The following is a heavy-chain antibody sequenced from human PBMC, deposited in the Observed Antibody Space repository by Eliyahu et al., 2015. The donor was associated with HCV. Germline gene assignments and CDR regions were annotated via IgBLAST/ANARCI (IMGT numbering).Heavy chain of an antibody. J-gene: IGHJ4*02. CDR1: GFSFSIYS. D-gene: IGHD1-1*01. V-gene: IGHV3-48*02. Sequence: EVQLVESGGGLVQPGGSLRLSCAASGFSFSIYSMNWVRQAPGKGLEWISYTNSGSSTIYYADSVKGRFTISRDNAKNSLYLQMNSLRDDDTAVYYCARDRGGNTWTFDYWGQGTLVTVSS. CDR2: TNSGSSTI. CDR3: ARDRGGNTWTFDY.